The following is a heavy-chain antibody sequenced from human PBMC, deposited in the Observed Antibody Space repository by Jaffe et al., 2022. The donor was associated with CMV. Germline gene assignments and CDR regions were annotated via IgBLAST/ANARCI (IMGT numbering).Heavy chain of an antibody. Sequence: QVQLQQWGAGLLKPSETLSLTCAVYGESFTGYHWTWIRQPPGKGLEWIGEINHGGSTNYNPSLKSRVTISVDTSKNQFSLKLTSVTAADAAVYYCTRGHNYYGSGNFQYYFYYVDVWGKGTTVAVSS. CDR2: INHGGST. J-gene: IGHJ6*03. D-gene: IGHD3-10*01. V-gene: IGHV4-34*01. CDR1: GESFTGYH. CDR3: TRGHNYYGSGNFQYYFYYVDV.